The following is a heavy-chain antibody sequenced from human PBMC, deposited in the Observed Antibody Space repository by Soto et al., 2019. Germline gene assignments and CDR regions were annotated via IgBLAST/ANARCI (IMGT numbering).Heavy chain of an antibody. CDR3: ARGIATGQLDP. CDR2: INPDNGNT. CDR1: GYTLTRYT. V-gene: IGHV1-3*01. D-gene: IGHD2-21*01. Sequence: GXSVKVSCKASGYTLTRYTMNWVRQAPGQRLEWMGWINPDNGNTKSSQKFQDRVIITRDTSASTAYMDLSSLRSEDTAMYYCARGIATGQLDPWGQGTLVTVSS. J-gene: IGHJ5*02.